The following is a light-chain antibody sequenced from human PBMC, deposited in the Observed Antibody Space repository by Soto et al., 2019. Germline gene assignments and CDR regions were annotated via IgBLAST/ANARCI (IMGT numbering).Light chain of an antibody. CDR2: GAS. V-gene: IGKV3-20*01. CDR1: QGIRND. CDR3: QQYGSSPWT. Sequence: TQSPSSLSASVGDRVTITCRASQGIRNDLGWYQQKPGLAPRLLIYGASSRATGIPDRFSGSGSGTDFTLTITRLEPEDFAVYYCQQYGSSPWTFGPGTKVEIK. J-gene: IGKJ1*01.